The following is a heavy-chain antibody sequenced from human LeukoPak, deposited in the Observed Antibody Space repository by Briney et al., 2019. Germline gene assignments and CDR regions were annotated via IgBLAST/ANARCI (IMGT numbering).Heavy chain of an antibody. Sequence: GGSLRLSCAASGFTFSSYTLSWVRQAPGKGLEWVSGISGSGGNTYYGDSVKGRFTISRDNSKSTLYLQMNSLRAEDTAVYYCAKASCGSACYYVLDSWGQGTLVTVSS. D-gene: IGHD2-21*01. CDR2: ISGSGGNT. V-gene: IGHV3-23*01. J-gene: IGHJ4*02. CDR3: AKASCGSACYYVLDS. CDR1: GFTFSSYT.